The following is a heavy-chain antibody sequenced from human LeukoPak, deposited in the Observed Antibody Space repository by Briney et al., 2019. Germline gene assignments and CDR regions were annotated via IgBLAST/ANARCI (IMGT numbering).Heavy chain of an antibody. CDR3: ARLYSSSWYFDY. CDR2: IYYSGST. J-gene: IGHJ4*02. V-gene: IGHV4-59*01. CDR1: ADSLSSYY. D-gene: IGHD6-13*01. Sequence: SETLSLTCTLPADSLSSYYWSWVRQPPWPGTEWIGYIYYSGSTNYNPSLKSRVTISVDTSKNQFSLKLSSVTAADTAVYYCARLYSSSWYFDYWGQGTLVTVSS.